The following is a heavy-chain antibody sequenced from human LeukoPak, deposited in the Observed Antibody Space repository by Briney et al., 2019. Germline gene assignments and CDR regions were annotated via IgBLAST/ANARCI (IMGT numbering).Heavy chain of an antibody. J-gene: IGHJ4*02. D-gene: IGHD7-27*01. CDR2: IIPIFGSA. CDR1: GGTFSSYT. CDR3: ARYHLGSSLTGAFDY. Sequence: SVKVSCKASGGTFSSYTISWVRQAPGQGLEWMGGIIPIFGSANYAQQFQGRVTITADESTSTAYMELSSLISEDTAVYYCARYHLGSSLTGAFDYWGQGTLVTVSS. V-gene: IGHV1-69*13.